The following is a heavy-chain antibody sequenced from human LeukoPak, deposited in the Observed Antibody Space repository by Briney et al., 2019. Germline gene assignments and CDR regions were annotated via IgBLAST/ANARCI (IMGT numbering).Heavy chain of an antibody. CDR2: ISSSGST. CDR3: ARGPYSYDSSGAFDI. D-gene: IGHD3-22*01. V-gene: IGHV4-61*02. CDR1: GDSISSGDYY. J-gene: IGHJ3*02. Sequence: SETLSLTCTVSGDSISSGDYYWSWTRQPAGKGLEWIGRISSSGSTNYNPSLKSRVTISVDTSKNQFSLKLSSVTAADTAVYFCARGPYSYDSSGAFDIWGQGTMVTVSS.